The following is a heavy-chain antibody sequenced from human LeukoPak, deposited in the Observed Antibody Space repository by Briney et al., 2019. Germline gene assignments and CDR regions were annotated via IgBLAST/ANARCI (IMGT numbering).Heavy chain of an antibody. CDR1: GFTFSSYS. Sequence: GGSLRLSXAASGFTFSSYSMNWVRQAPGKGLEWVSSISSSRSYINYADSVKGRFTISRDNAKNSLYLQMNSLRAEDTVVYYCAREVASYYDILTGYPVLGYWGQGTLVTVSS. CDR3: AREVASYYDILTGYPVLGY. CDR2: ISSSRSYI. D-gene: IGHD3-9*01. J-gene: IGHJ4*02. V-gene: IGHV3-21*01.